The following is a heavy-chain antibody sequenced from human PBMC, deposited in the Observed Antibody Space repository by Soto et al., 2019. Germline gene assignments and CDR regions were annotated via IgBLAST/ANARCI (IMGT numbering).Heavy chain of an antibody. CDR2: IYPDDSDT. CDR3: ARSSGGGSHLWFDP. Sequence: GESLKISCKGSDNTFSSYWIAWVRQLPGKGLECMGIIYPDDSDTRYSPSFQGQVTISVDKSITTAYLQWSSLKASDTAMYYCARSSGGGSHLWFDPWGQGTQVTVSS. V-gene: IGHV5-51*01. J-gene: IGHJ5*02. D-gene: IGHD2-15*01. CDR1: DNTFSSYW.